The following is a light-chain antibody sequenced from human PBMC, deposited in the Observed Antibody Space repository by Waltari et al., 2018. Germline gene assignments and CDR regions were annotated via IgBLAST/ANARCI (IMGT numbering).Light chain of an antibody. CDR2: AAS. V-gene: IGKV1-39*01. J-gene: IGKJ1*01. Sequence: DIQMTQSPSSLSASVGDRVTINCRASQSISSYLYWYQQKPEKGPQLLIYAASSLQSGVPSRFSGRGSGTDFTLTITSLQPEDFATYYCQQGHSSPRTFGQGTKVEMK. CDR1: QSISSY. CDR3: QQGHSSPRT.